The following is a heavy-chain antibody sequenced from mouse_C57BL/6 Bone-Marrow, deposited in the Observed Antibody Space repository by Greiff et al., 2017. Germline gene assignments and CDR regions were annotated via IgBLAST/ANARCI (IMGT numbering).Heavy chain of an antibody. J-gene: IGHJ1*03. CDR3: TSDV. CDR2: IRSKSDNYAT. Sequence: EVHLVESGGGLVQPGGSMKLSCVASGFTFRNYWMNWVRQSPEKGLESVAQIRSKSDNYATHYAEAVKGRFTISKDDSKSSVSLQMNNLRAEDTGIYFCTSDVWGTGTTVSVSS. CDR1: GFTFRNYW. V-gene: IGHV6-3*01.